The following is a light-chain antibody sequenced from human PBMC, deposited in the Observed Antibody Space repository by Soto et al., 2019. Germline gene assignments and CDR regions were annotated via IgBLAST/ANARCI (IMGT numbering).Light chain of an antibody. CDR3: QVWDSSSEHPYV. V-gene: IGLV3-21*04. J-gene: IGLJ1*01. CDR2: YDS. CDR1: NIGSKS. Sequence: SSELTQPPSVSVAPGKTARITCGGNNIGSKSVHWYQQKPGQAPVLVIYYDSDRPSGIPERFSGSNSGNTATLTISRVEAGDEADYYCQVWDSSSEHPYVFGTGTKVTVL.